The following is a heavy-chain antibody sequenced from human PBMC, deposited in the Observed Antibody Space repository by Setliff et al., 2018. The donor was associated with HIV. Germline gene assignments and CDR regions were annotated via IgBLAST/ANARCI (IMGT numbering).Heavy chain of an antibody. J-gene: IGHJ2*01. CDR1: GGSLSGYY. D-gene: IGHD3-10*01. V-gene: IGHV4-34*01. CDR3: AREGGRGYSGSGSFYHRSFDL. Sequence: SETLSLTCAVYGGSLSGYYWSWVRQSPGRGLEWIGEINQSGNTNFNPSLKSRRIISVDTSKSQFSLKLTSVTAAGTALYYCAREGGRGYSGSGSFYHRSFDLWGRGTLVAVSS. CDR2: INQSGNT.